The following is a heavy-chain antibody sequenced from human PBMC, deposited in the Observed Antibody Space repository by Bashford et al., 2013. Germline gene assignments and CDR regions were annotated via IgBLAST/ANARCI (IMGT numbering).Heavy chain of an antibody. D-gene: IGHD3-3*01. V-gene: IGHV4-39*01. CDR1: GGSISSSSYY. CDR2: IYYSGST. Sequence: SSETLSLTCTVSGGSISSSSYYWGWIRQPPGKGLEWIGSIYYSGSTYYNPSLKSRVTISVDTSKNQFSLKLSSVTAADTAVYYCARLHSFTYYDFWSGYPSWFDPWGQGTLVTVSS. J-gene: IGHJ5*02. CDR3: ARLHSFTYYDFWSGYPSWFDP.